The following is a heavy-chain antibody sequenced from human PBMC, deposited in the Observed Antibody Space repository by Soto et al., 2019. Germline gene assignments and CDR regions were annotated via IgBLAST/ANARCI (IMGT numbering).Heavy chain of an antibody. V-gene: IGHV3-21*02. CDR2: ISSTGIYI. Sequence: EVQLVESGGGLVRPGGSLRLSCAASGFTLNNYTIYWVRQAPGKGLEWVTSISSTGIYIYYADSVKGRFTISRDNARNSVYLQMNSLRVEDTALYYCARDSQALAYCGGDCYYYDAFDIWGQGTMVTVSS. CDR3: ARDSQALAYCGGDCYYYDAFDI. D-gene: IGHD2-21*02. J-gene: IGHJ3*02. CDR1: GFTLNNYT.